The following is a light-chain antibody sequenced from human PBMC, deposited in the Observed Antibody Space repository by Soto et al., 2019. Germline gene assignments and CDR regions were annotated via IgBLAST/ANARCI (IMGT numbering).Light chain of an antibody. CDR1: QSINNW. Sequence: DIQMTQSPSTLSASVGDRVTITCRASQSINNWLAWYQQKPGKAPKLLIYDASSLESGVPSRFSGSGSGTVFTLTISRLQPDDFANYYCQQYNTYYTFGQGTKLEIK. CDR2: DAS. V-gene: IGKV1-5*01. CDR3: QQYNTYYT. J-gene: IGKJ2*01.